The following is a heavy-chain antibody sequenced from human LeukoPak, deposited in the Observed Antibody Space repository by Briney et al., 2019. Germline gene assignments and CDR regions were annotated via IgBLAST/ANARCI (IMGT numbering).Heavy chain of an antibody. CDR1: GDSVSGSGVG. D-gene: IGHD7-27*01. CDR2: TYYWSKWYY. J-gene: IGHJ4*02. Sequence: SQTLSLTCALSGDSVSGSGVGSHGVRQSPSRGLEWLGKTYYWSKWYYDYAISVKSRITIIPDTSKNQFSLQLDSVTPDDTAVYYCARSQNWAFVYWGPGALVTVSS. V-gene: IGHV6-1*01. CDR3: ARSQNWAFVY.